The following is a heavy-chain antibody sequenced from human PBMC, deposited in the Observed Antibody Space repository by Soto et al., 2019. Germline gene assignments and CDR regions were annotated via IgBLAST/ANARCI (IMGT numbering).Heavy chain of an antibody. CDR1: GYIFTSYY. J-gene: IGHJ4*02. V-gene: IGHV1-46*01. D-gene: IGHD3-10*01. CDR3: ARDPFTLLRGVIPYLDY. CDR2: INPRGGTT. Sequence: ASVRVSCKASGYIFTSYYIHWVRQAPGQGLEWMALINPRGGTTNYAQKFQGRFTITRDTSASTGYMELTSLRSEDTAVYYCARDPFTLLRGVIPYLDYWGQGTLVTVSS.